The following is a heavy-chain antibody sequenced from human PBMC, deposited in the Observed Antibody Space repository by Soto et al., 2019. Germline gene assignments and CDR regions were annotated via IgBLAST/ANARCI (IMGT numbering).Heavy chain of an antibody. CDR1: GGSFSGYY. D-gene: IGHD6-13*01. CDR3: ARYHSSSLKFDY. J-gene: IGHJ4*02. CDR2: IYYSGST. Sequence: SETLSLTCAVYGGSFSGYYWSWIRQPPGKGLEWIGYIYYSGSTNYNPSLKSRVTISVDTSKNQFSLKLSSVTAADTAVYYCARYHSSSLKFDYWGQGTLVTVSS. V-gene: IGHV4-59*08.